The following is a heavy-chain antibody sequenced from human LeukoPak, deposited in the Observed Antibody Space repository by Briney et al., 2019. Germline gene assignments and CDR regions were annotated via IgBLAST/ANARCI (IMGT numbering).Heavy chain of an antibody. CDR1: GFTFSSYS. CDR3: VGDTKDYYYYGMDV. D-gene: IGHD3-16*01. J-gene: IGHJ6*02. V-gene: IGHV3-30*03. Sequence: PGGSLRLSCAASGFTFSSYSMHWVRQAPGKGLEWVAVISYDGSNKYYADSVKGRFTISRDNSKNTLYLQMNSLRAEDTAVYYCVGDTKDYYYYGMDVWGQGTTVTVS. CDR2: ISYDGSNK.